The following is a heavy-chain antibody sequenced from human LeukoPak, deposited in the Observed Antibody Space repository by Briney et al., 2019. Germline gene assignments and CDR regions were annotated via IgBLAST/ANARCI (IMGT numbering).Heavy chain of an antibody. Sequence: PGGSLRLSCAASGFTFSSYAMSWVRQAPGKGLEWVSAISGSGGSTYYADSVKGRFTISRDNSKNTLYLQMNSLRAEDTAIYYCAKGINSGSYYHFDYWGQGTLATVSS. CDR1: GFTFSSYA. CDR2: ISGSGGST. V-gene: IGHV3-23*01. CDR3: AKGINSGSYYHFDY. J-gene: IGHJ4*02. D-gene: IGHD1-26*01.